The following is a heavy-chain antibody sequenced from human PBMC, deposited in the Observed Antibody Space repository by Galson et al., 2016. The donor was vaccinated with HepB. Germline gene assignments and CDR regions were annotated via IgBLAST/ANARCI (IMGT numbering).Heavy chain of an antibody. CDR1: GDSITNVTYH. CDR3: AGEPSSGFWWFDP. V-gene: IGHV4-39*02. J-gene: IGHJ5*02. CDR2: VSYSGTT. D-gene: IGHD6-19*01. Sequence: SETLSLTCSVSGDSITNVTYHWGWIRQPPGKGLEWIGSVSYSGTTYYNSSLQSRVTISVDTSTNHFSLNLASVTATDTAVYYCAGEPSSGFWWFDPWGPGTLVTVSS.